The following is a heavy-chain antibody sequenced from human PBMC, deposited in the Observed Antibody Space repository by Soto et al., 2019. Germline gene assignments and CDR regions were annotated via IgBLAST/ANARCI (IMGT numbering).Heavy chain of an antibody. D-gene: IGHD3-22*01. CDR1: GYTFTGYY. CDR3: ARARLPAYYDSSCSYVLGN. V-gene: IGHV1-2*02. Sequence: ASVKVSCKASGYTFTGYYMHWVRQAPGQGLEWMGWINCNSGGTNYAQNFQGRVTMTRDTSISTAYMELSRLISDDTAMYYCARARLPAYYDSSCSYVLGNWGQVKTVTVSS. CDR2: INCNSGGT. J-gene: IGHJ6*02.